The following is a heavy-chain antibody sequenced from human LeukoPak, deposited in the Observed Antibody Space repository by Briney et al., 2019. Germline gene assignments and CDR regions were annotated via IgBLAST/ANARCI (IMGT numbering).Heavy chain of an antibody. CDR2: INHSGST. J-gene: IGHJ6*03. D-gene: IGHD2-2*01. CDR3: ARPAAGKLRLGYCSSTNCYCEGYYYYYYFMDV. V-gene: IGHV4-34*01. Sequence: PSETLSLTCAVYGGSFSGYYWNWIRQPPGKGLEWIGKINHSGSTNYNPSLKSRVTISVDTSKNQFSLKLSSVTAADTAVYYCARPAAGKLRLGYCSSTNCYCEGYYYYYYFMDVWGKGTTVTISS. CDR1: GGSFSGYY.